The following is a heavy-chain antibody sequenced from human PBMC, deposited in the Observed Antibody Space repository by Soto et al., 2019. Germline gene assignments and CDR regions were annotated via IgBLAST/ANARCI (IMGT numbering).Heavy chain of an antibody. CDR3: ARAYGAGSFDF. CDR2: VNPNTGNT. D-gene: IGHD3-10*01. V-gene: IGHV1-8*01. J-gene: IGHJ5*01. CDR1: GYTFRSYD. Sequence: QVQLVQSGAEVKKPGASVKVSCTASGYTFRSYDIHWVRQATGQGLEWMGWVNPNTGNTGYAQRLQGKVTMTRDISKSTAYMEQSRLTSEDTTIYYCARAYGAGSFDFWGPGTLVSVSS.